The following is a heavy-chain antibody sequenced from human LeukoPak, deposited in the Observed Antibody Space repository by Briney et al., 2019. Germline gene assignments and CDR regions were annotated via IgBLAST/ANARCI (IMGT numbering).Heavy chain of an antibody. D-gene: IGHD3-16*02. CDR3: ARDHNYDYVWGSYPGY. V-gene: IGHV3-48*03. CDR2: ISSSGSTI. Sequence: GGSLRLSCAASGFTFSSYEMNWVRQAPGKGLEWVSYISSSGSTIYYADSVKGRFTISRDNSKNTLYLQMGSLRAEDMAVYYCARDHNYDYVWGSYPGYWGQGTLVTVSS. J-gene: IGHJ4*02. CDR1: GFTFSSYE.